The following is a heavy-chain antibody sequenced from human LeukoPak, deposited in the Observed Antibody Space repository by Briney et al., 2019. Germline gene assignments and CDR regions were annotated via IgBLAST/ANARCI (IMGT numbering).Heavy chain of an antibody. D-gene: IGHD2-15*01. J-gene: IGHJ6*03. CDR3: ARVAATSPYYYYYMDV. CDR2: IHNSGGT. CDR1: GASISSGSSY. V-gene: IGHV4-61*10. Sequence: SETLSLTCTVSGASISSGSSYWSWIRQPAGEGLEWIGRIHNSGGTNYNPSLKSRVTISVDTSKNQFSLKLSSVTAADTAVYYCARVAATSPYYYYYMDVWGKGTTVTVSS.